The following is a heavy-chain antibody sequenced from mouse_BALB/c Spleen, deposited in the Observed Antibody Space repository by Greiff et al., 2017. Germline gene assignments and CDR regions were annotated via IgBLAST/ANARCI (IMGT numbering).Heavy chain of an antibody. CDR2: ISTYYGDA. D-gene: IGHD2-3*01. Sequence: QVQLQQSGAELVRPGVSVKISCKGSGYTFTDYAMHWVKQSHAKSLEWIGVISTYYGDASYNQKFKGKATMTVDKSSSTAYMELARLTSEDSAIYYCARPMDDGYYAGFAYWGQGTLVTVSA. CDR1: GYTFTDYA. J-gene: IGHJ3*01. V-gene: IGHV1S137*01. CDR3: ARPMDDGYYAGFAY.